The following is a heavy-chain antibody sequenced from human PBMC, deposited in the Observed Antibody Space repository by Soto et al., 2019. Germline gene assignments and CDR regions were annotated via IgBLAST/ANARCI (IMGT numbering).Heavy chain of an antibody. Sequence: PGGSLRLSCAASGFTFSSYAMHWVRQAPGKGLEWVAVISYDGSNKYYADSVKGRFTISRDNSKNTLYLQMNSLRAEDTAVYYCARDPRFNGSGYYPGFDYWGQGTLVTVSS. CDR3: ARDPRFNGSGYYPGFDY. D-gene: IGHD3-3*01. V-gene: IGHV3-30-3*01. J-gene: IGHJ4*02. CDR1: GFTFSSYA. CDR2: ISYDGSNK.